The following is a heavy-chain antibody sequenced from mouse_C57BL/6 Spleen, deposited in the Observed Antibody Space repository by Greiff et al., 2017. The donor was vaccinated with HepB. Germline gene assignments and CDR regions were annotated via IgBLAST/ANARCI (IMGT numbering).Heavy chain of an antibody. D-gene: IGHD1-3*01. J-gene: IGHJ2*01. V-gene: IGHV1-26*01. CDR2: INPNNGGT. CDR1: GYTFTDYY. Sequence: EVQLQQSGPELVKPGASVKISCKASGYTFTDYYMNWVKQSHGKSLEWIGDINPNNGGTSYNQKFKGKATLTVDKSSSTAYMELRSLTSEDSAVYYCARPYGSSRYYFDYWGQGTTLTVSS. CDR3: ARPYGSSRYYFDY.